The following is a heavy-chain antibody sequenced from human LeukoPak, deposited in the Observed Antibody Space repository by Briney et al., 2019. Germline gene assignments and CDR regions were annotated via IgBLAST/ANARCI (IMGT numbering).Heavy chain of an antibody. D-gene: IGHD3-16*01. CDR1: GGSFSNSY. J-gene: IGHJ4*02. Sequence: SETLSLTCTVSGGSFSNSYWSWIRQPSGKGLEWIGRIHTSGSTNYNPSLNHRLTMSIDAPKNQISLRLSSVTAADTAIYYCVTDEGGYWGQGTLDTVSS. V-gene: IGHV4-4*07. CDR2: IHTSGST. CDR3: VTDEGGY.